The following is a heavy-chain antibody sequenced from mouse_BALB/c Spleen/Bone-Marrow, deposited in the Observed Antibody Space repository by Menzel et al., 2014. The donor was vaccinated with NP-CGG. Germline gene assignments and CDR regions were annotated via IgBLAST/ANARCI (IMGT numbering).Heavy chain of an antibody. CDR1: GYTFTSYW. V-gene: IGHV1S127*01. CDR2: IDPSDSYT. Sequence: QVQLQQSGAELVKPGASVKMSCKASGYTFTSYWMHWVKQRPGQGLEWIGVIDPSDSYTSYNQKFKGKATLTVDTSSSXXXXXXSSLTSEDSAVYYCTRGDYDWYFDVWGAGTTVTVSS. CDR3: TRGDYDWYFDV. D-gene: IGHD2-4*01. J-gene: IGHJ1*01.